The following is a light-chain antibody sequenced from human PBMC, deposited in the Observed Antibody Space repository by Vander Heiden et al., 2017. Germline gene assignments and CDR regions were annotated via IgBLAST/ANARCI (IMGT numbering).Light chain of an antibody. J-gene: IGKJ4*01. CDR2: KTS. CDR1: QSISTW. CDR3: QQYYSYST. V-gene: IGKV1-5*03. Sequence: IQMTQSPSTLSASVGDRVTITCRASQSISTWLAWYQQKPGKAPNLLIYKTSNLEGGVPSRFSGSGSETEFNLTISSLQPEDFATYYCQQYYSYSTFGGGTKVEIK.